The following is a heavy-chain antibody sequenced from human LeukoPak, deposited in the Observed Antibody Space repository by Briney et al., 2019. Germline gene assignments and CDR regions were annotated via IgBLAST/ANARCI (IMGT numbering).Heavy chain of an antibody. J-gene: IGHJ6*02. Sequence: GGSLRLSCAASGFTVSSNYTSWVRQAPGKGLEWGSVIYSGGSTSYADSVKGRFTISRDNSKNTLYLQMNSLRAEDTAVYHCARDTVTTFRFRDYQHYGMDVWGQGTTVTVSS. CDR1: GFTVSSNY. CDR3: ARDTVTTFRFRDYQHYGMDV. V-gene: IGHV3-53*01. CDR2: IYSGGST. D-gene: IGHD4-17*01.